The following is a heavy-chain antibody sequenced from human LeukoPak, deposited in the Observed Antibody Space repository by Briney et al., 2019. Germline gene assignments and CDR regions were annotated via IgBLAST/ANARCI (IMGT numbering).Heavy chain of an antibody. CDR1: RGSISNGYYY. D-gene: IGHD2-2*02. CDR3: TRSRERYCTSGSCYIDLQAR. Sequence: SETLSLTCTVPRGSISNGYYYWSWIRPPAGKGLEWIGRMYTSGSTEYNPSLNSRVTISVDTSKNQFSLKLSSVTAADTAVYYCTRSRERYCTSGSCYIDLQARWGQGTLVTVSS. V-gene: IGHV4-61*02. J-gene: IGHJ4*02. CDR2: MYTSGST.